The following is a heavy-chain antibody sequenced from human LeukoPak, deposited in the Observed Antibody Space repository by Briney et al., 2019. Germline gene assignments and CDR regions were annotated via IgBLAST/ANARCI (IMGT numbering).Heavy chain of an antibody. V-gene: IGHV1-8*01. CDR3: ERGSLHTTSEYLHH. J-gene: IGHJ1*01. CDR2: MNPNSGNT. D-gene: IGHD1-26*01. CDR1: GYTFTSYD. Sequence: GASVKVSCKASGYTFTSYDINWVRQAPGQGLEWMGWMNPNSGNTGYAQKFQGRVTMTRNTSISTAYMEQSSLRSEDTAVYYYERGSLHTTSEYLHHWGQGTLVSVSS.